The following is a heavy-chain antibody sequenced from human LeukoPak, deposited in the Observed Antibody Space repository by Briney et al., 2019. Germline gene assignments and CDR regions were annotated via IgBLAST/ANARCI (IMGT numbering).Heavy chain of an antibody. Sequence: SETLSLTCTVSGGSTSSSSFYWGWIRQPPGKGLECIGRISYSGRTYYNPSLQSRVTISVDTSKNQFSLRLSSVTAADTAVYYCARQATYCSSTSCYKAVDAFDIWGQGTMVTVSS. V-gene: IGHV4-39*01. CDR2: ISYSGRT. J-gene: IGHJ3*02. CDR1: GGSTSSSSFY. D-gene: IGHD2-2*02. CDR3: ARQATYCSSTSCYKAVDAFDI.